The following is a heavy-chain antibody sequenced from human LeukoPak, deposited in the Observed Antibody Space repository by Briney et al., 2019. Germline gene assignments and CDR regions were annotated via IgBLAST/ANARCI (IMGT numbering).Heavy chain of an antibody. D-gene: IGHD2-8*01. Sequence: GGSLRLSCAASGCTFSSYSMNWVRQAPGKGLEWVSSISSSSSYIYYADSVKGLITISRDNAKNSLYLQMNSLRAEHTAVYYCARDYLVYAGNVYFDYWGQGALVTF. CDR2: ISSSSSYI. J-gene: IGHJ4*02. CDR3: ARDYLVYAGNVYFDY. V-gene: IGHV3-21*01. CDR1: GCTFSSYS.